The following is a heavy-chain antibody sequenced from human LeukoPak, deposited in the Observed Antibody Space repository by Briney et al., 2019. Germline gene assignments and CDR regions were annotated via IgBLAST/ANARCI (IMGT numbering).Heavy chain of an antibody. CDR3: IRDFRSADL. J-gene: IGHJ5*02. CDR1: GFIFGDYW. V-gene: IGHV3-7*01. CDR2: IKPDGGEK. Sequence: QPGGSLRLSCVASGFIFGDYWMRWVRQTPGKGLEWVANIKPDGGEKKYVDSVKGRFTISRDNAKNTVYLEMNSLSVEDTATYYCIRDFRSADLWGQGTLVTVTS.